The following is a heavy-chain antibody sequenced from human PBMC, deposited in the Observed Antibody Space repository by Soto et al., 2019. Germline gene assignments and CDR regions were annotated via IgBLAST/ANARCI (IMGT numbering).Heavy chain of an antibody. J-gene: IGHJ4*02. CDR3: ARDPDPIPSLNCHLYFDY. D-gene: IGHD1-1*01. CDR2: ISYDGNNK. Sequence: QVQLVESGGGVVQPGRSLRLSCAASGFTFSSYALNWVRQAPGKGLEWVAVISYDGNNKYYADSVKGRFTISRDNSKSTLFLQMNSLRAKNTAVYYCARDPDPIPSLNCHLYFDYWGQGALVTVSS. CDR1: GFTFSSYA. V-gene: IGHV3-30-3*01.